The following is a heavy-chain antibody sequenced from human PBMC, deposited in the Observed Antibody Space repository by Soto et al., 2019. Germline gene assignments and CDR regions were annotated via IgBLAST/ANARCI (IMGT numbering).Heavy chain of an antibody. Sequence: ASVKVSCMASRYSFTAHYMHWVRQVSEKRLAYLEWLKTDNGGTYYAPKFLGRVSFTRVTSTNTAYMEVSGLHSDHTAVYFFARDFCPLGSGSPCPIYGLEFSDQGPTVTVSS. J-gene: IGHJ6*02. V-gene: IGHV1-2*02. CDR2: LKTDNGGT. D-gene: IGHD3-10*01. CDR3: ARDFCPLGSGSPCPIYGLEF. CDR1: RYSFTAHY.